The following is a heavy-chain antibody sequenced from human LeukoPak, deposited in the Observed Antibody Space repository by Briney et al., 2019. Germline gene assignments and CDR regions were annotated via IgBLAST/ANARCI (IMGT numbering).Heavy chain of an antibody. J-gene: IGHJ6*02. CDR1: GGSISSSGYY. V-gene: IGHV4-39*02. CDR3: AREGSDYSNFYGMDV. D-gene: IGHD4-11*01. CDR2: VYYGENI. Sequence: SETLSLTCIVSGGSISSSGYYWGWIRQPPGKGLEWIGSVYYGENIYYNPSLKSRVTISVDTSKNQFSLKLRSVTAADTAVYYCAREGSDYSNFYGMDVWGQGTTVTVSS.